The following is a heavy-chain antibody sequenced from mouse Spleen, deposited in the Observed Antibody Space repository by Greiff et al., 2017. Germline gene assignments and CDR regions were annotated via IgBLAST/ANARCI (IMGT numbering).Heavy chain of an antibody. J-gene: IGHJ3*01. D-gene: IGHD4-1*01. CDR1: GYTFTSYW. CDR3: ASSGTGGAWFAY. V-gene: IGHV1-50*01. CDR2: IDPSDSYT. Sequence: QVQLQQPGAELVKPGASVKLSCKASGYTFTSYWMQWVKQRPGQGLEWIGEIDPSDSYTNYNQKFKGKATLTVDTSSSTAYMQLSSLTSEDSAVYYCASSGTGGAWFAYWGQGTLVTVSA.